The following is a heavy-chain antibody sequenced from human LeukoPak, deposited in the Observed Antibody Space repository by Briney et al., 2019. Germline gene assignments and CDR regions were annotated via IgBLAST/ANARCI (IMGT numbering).Heavy chain of an antibody. Sequence: GRSLRLSCAASGFSFGDYAMHWVRQAPGKGLEWVAGVNWNSAYIGYGDSMKGRVTIYRDNAKKSLYLQMNGLRVEDMALYYCAKDISYGLGYWGQGTLVTVSS. D-gene: IGHD3-10*01. CDR2: VNWNSAYI. CDR3: AKDISYGLGY. J-gene: IGHJ4*02. CDR1: GFSFGDYA. V-gene: IGHV3-9*03.